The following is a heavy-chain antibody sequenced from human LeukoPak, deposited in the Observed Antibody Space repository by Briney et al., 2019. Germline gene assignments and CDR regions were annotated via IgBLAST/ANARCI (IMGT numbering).Heavy chain of an antibody. CDR1: GGSFSGYY. CDR2: INHSGST. D-gene: IGHD3-10*01. J-gene: IGHJ4*02. Sequence: SETLSLTCAVYGGSFSGYYWSWIRQPPGKGREGIGEINHSGSTNYNPSLKSRVTISVDTSKNQFSLKLSSVTAADTAVYYCARGLDGSGSYYKDDYWGQGTLVTVSS. V-gene: IGHV4-34*01. CDR3: ARGLDGSGSYYKDDY.